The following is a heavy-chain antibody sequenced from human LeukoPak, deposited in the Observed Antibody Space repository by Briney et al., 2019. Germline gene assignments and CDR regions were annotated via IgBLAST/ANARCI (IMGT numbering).Heavy chain of an antibody. D-gene: IGHD6-19*01. V-gene: IGHV3-23*01. CDR3: AKSPIPGIAVTGRYFDY. Sequence: GSLRLSCAASGFTFSSYAMSWVRQAPGKGLEWVSGISGSGGTTYYADSVKGPFTISRDNSKNTLYLQMNSLRDEDTAVYYCAKSPIPGIAVTGRYFDYWGQGTLVTVSS. CDR2: ISGSGGTT. J-gene: IGHJ4*02. CDR1: GFTFSSYA.